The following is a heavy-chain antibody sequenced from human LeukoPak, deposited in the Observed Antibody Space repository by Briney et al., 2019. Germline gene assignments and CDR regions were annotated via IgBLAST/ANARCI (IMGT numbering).Heavy chain of an antibody. D-gene: IGHD6-6*01. J-gene: IGHJ4*02. CDR3: ARVFSSSGSLDY. V-gene: IGHV4-34*01. Sequence: SETLSLTCTVSGGSISFYWSWFRQSPGKGLEWIGEINHSGSTNYNPSLKSRVTISVDTSKNQFSLKLSSVTAADTAVYYCARVFSSSGSLDYWGQGTLVTVSS. CDR1: GGSISFY. CDR2: INHSGST.